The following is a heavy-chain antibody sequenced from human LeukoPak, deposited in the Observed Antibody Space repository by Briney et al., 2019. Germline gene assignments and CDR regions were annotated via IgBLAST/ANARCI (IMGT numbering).Heavy chain of an antibody. D-gene: IGHD6-19*01. CDR3: ARVAEIAVARNCYFDL. V-gene: IGHV3-20*04. CDR2: INWNGGST. Sequence: GGSLRLSCAASGFTFDDYGMSWVRQAAGKGLEWVSGINWNGGSTGYADSVKGRFTISRDNAKNSLYLQMNSQRAEDTALYYCARVAEIAVARNCYFDLWGRATLVTVSS. J-gene: IGHJ2*01. CDR1: GFTFDDYG.